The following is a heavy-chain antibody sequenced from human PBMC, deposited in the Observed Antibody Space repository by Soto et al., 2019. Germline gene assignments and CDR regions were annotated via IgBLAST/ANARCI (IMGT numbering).Heavy chain of an antibody. V-gene: IGHV3-23*01. Sequence: PGGSLRLSCAASGFTFSNYAMDRVRQTPGKGLEWVSGISGGGGATYYADSVKGRFTISRDDSKNTLYLQMNSLRADDTAVHYCVKVRGVVVEAANDYWGQGTLVTVSS. CDR2: ISGGGGAT. J-gene: IGHJ4*02. CDR1: GFTFSNYA. D-gene: IGHD2-15*01. CDR3: VKVRGVVVEAANDY.